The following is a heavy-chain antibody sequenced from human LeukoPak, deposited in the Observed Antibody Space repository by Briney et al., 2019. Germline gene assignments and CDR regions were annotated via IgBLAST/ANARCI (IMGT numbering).Heavy chain of an antibody. D-gene: IGHD3-22*01. CDR2: IYGSGIT. CDR3: ARLKFYDSTGYSPGYYMDV. J-gene: IGHJ6*03. CDR1: GGSIISNY. V-gene: IGHV4-4*07. Sequence: SETLSLTCTVSGGSIISNYWSWIRQSAGAGLEWIGRIYGSGITDYNPSLKSRVTMSLDTSRKQFSLRLTSVTAADTAVYYCARLKFYDSTGYSPGYYMDVWGKGTTVSVFS.